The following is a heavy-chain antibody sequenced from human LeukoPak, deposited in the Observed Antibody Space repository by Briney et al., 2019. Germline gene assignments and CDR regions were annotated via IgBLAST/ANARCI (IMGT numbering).Heavy chain of an antibody. CDR2: IYTSGST. V-gene: IGHV4-61*02. J-gene: IGHJ4*02. CDR1: GGSISSGSYY. CDR3: ARAGKDYYGSGSHLPFDY. Sequence: PSQTLSLTCTVSGGSISSGSYYWSWIRQPAGEGLEWIGRIYTSGSTNYNPSLKSRVTISVDTSRNQFSLKLSSVTAADTAVYYCARAGKDYYGSGSHLPFDYWGQGTLVTVSS. D-gene: IGHD3-10*01.